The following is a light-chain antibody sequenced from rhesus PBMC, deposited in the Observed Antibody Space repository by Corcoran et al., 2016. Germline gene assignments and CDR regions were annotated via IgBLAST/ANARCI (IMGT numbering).Light chain of an antibody. CDR2: GAS. CDR3: LQHSNWPLT. CDR1: QSVSSS. V-gene: IGKV3-24*03. J-gene: IGKJ4*01. Sequence: EIVMTQSPATLSLSPGERATLSCRASQSVSSSLAWYQQKPGQAPRLRIYGASSRATGIPDRLTGSGYGTDFTLTISSLEPGDVAVYYCLQHSNWPLTFGGGTKVELK.